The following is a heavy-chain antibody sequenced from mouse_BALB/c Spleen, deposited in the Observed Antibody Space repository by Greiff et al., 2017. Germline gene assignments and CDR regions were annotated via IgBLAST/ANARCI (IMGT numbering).Heavy chain of an antibody. D-gene: IGHD2-1*01. CDR1: GDSITSGY. CDR3: ARSPPYGNYGCYAMDY. CDR2: ISYSGST. J-gene: IGHJ4*01. V-gene: IGHV3-8*02. Sequence: EVKLVESGPSLVKPSQTLSLTCSVTGDSITSGYWNWIRKFPGNKLEYMGYISYSGSTYYNPSLKSRISITRDTSKNQYYLQLNSVTTEDTATYYCARSPPYGNYGCYAMDYWGQGTSVTVSS.